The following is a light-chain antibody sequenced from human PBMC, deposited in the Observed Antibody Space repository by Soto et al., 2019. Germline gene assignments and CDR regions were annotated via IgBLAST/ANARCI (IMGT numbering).Light chain of an antibody. CDR2: RNS. Sequence: QSVLTQSPSASGTPGQRVTISCSGSASTIGRNYVYWYQQLPGTAPKLLIYRNSQRLSGVPDRFSGSKSGTSASLAISGLRSEDEADYYCAAWDDNLSGFYVFGDGTKVTVL. J-gene: IGLJ1*01. CDR1: ASTIGRNY. V-gene: IGLV1-47*01. CDR3: AAWDDNLSGFYV.